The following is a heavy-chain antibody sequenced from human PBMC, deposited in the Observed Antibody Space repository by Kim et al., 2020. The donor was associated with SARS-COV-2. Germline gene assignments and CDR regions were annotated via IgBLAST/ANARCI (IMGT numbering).Heavy chain of an antibody. V-gene: IGHV1-18*01. CDR1: GYTFTSYG. CDR3: ARVVYSYDILTGWNTPDDAFDI. CDR2: ISAYNGNT. Sequence: ASVKVSCKASGYTFTSYGISWVRQAPGQGLEWMGWISAYNGNTNYAQKLQGRVTMTTDTSTSTAYMELRSLRSDDTAVYYCARVVYSYDILTGWNTPDDAFDIWGQGTMVTVSS. J-gene: IGHJ3*02. D-gene: IGHD3-9*01.